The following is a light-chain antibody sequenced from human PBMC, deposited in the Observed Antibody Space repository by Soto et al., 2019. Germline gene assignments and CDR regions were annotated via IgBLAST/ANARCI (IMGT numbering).Light chain of an antibody. J-gene: IGLJ1*01. Sequence: QSALTQPASVFGFSGLSITISCTGTSSDVGSYNLVSWYQQHPGKAPKLVIYENSKWPSGISHRFSGSKFGNTASLTISGLQAEDEADYYCCSYAGSDTFYVFGTGTKVTVL. CDR1: SSDVGSYNL. CDR3: CSYAGSDTFYV. V-gene: IGLV2-23*01. CDR2: ENS.